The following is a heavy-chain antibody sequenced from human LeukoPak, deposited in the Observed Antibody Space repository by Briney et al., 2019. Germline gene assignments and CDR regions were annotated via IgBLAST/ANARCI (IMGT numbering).Heavy chain of an antibody. CDR2: ISASGGGT. Sequence: GGSLRLSCAASEFIFSSYGMSWVRQAPGKGLEWVSAISASGGGTYYADSVKGRFTISRDNSKNTLYLQMNSLRAEDTAVYYCAKDRGNYYDSSGYSFWGQGTLVTVSS. V-gene: IGHV3-23*01. J-gene: IGHJ4*02. CDR3: AKDRGNYYDSSGYSF. CDR1: EFIFSSYG. D-gene: IGHD3-22*01.